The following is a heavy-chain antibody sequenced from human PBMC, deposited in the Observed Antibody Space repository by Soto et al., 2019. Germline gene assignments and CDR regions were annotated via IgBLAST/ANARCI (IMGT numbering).Heavy chain of an antibody. Sequence: QITLQESGPTLVTPTQTLTLTCIFSGFSLRTSGVAVGWLRQPPGKALEWLALLYWNDYSHYNPSLKSRLTFAKDTSKNTGVLTMTNMDPVDTATYYCAHLDSGDYDRLHSFYYWGQGTLVTGCS. D-gene: IGHD4-17*01. CDR1: GFSLRTSGVA. V-gene: IGHV2-5*01. CDR3: AHLDSGDYDRLHSFYY. CDR2: LYWNDYS. J-gene: IGHJ4*02.